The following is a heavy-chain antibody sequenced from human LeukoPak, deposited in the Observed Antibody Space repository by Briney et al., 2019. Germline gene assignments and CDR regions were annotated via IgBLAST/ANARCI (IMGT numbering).Heavy chain of an antibody. CDR1: GGSISSYY. Sequence: SETLSLTCTVSGGSISSYYWSWVRQPPGKGLEWIGYIYYSGSTNYNPSLKSRVTISIDTSKNQFSLKLSSVTAADTAVYYCAKDAGASDCWGQGTLVTVSS. CDR2: IYYSGST. J-gene: IGHJ4*02. V-gene: IGHV4-59*01. CDR3: AKDAGASDC.